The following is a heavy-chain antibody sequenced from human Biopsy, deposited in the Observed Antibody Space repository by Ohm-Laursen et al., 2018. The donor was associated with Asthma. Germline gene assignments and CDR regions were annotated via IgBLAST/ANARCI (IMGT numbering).Heavy chain of an antibody. Sequence: SLRLSCSASGFTFSSYAMSWVRQAPGKGLEWVSAITGSGGSTYYADSVKGRFTISRDNSKNTLYLQMNRLRAEITAIYYCAQISMCAWPACGPYYINKMDVWGQGTTVTVSS. CDR2: ITGSGGST. CDR3: AQISMCAWPACGPYYINKMDV. V-gene: IGHV3-23*01. D-gene: IGHD1-26*01. J-gene: IGHJ6*02. CDR1: GFTFSSYA.